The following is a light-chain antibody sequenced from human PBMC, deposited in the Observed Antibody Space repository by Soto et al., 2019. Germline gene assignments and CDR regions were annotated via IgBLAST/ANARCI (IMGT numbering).Light chain of an antibody. CDR1: HSISGT. J-gene: IGKJ1*01. V-gene: IGKV1-5*01. Sequence: DIQMTQSPSTLSASIGDRVTITCRASHSISGTLAWYQQKPGKAPKLLIFDASSLERGVPSRFSGSGSGTEFTLTISSLQPDDFATYYCQQYESYSRTFGQGTKVEI. CDR3: QQYESYSRT. CDR2: DAS.